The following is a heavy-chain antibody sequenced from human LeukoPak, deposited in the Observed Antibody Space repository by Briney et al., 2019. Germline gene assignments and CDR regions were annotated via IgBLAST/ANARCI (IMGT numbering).Heavy chain of an antibody. V-gene: IGHV1-69*13. CDR1: GGTFSSYA. D-gene: IGHD2-21*02. CDR2: IIPIFGTA. CDR3: ARDPAYCGGDCYSEH. Sequence: SVKVSCKASGGTFSSYAISWVRQAPGQGLEWMGGIIPIFGTANYAQKFLGRVTITADESTSTAYMELSSLRSEDTAVYYCARDPAYCGGDCYSEHWGQGTLVTVSS. J-gene: IGHJ1*01.